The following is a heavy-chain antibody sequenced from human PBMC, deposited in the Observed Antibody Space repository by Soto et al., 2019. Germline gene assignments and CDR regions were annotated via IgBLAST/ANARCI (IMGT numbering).Heavy chain of an antibody. CDR3: ASKRRIAAAGLDY. Sequence: SETLSLTCAVYGGSFSGYYWSWIRQPPGKGLEWIGEVNHSGSTNYNPSLKSRVTISVDTSKNQFSLKLSSVTAADTAVYYCASKRRIAAAGLDYWGQGTLVTVSS. J-gene: IGHJ4*02. CDR1: GGSFSGYY. CDR2: VNHSGST. V-gene: IGHV4-34*01. D-gene: IGHD6-13*01.